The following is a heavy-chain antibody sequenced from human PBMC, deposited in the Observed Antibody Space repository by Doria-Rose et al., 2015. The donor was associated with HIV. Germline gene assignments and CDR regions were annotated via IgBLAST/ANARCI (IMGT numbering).Heavy chain of an antibody. CDR2: ISWDRGAK. Sequence: VQLVQSGGGLVQPGRSLRLSCVGSGFSFESYAMHWVRLAPRKGLEWVAGISWDRGAKGNADSVEGRFTISRDNAKKSVYLEMRSLRPEDTAFYYCAKAPIIGPKYYFYMDVWGKGTSVTVPS. CDR1: GFSFESYA. D-gene: IGHD3-3*01. J-gene: IGHJ6*03. V-gene: IGHV3-9*01. CDR3: AKAPIIGPKYYFYMDV.